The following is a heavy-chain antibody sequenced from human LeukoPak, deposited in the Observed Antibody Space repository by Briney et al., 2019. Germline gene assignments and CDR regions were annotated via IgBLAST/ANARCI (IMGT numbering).Heavy chain of an antibody. Sequence: GASVKVSCKASGYTFTGYYMHWVRQAPGQGLEWMGWINPNSGGTNYAQKFQGRVTMTRDTSISTAYMELSRLRSEDTAVYYCARGFLGYDSSDYAFSYYWGQGTLVTVSS. V-gene: IGHV1-2*02. CDR3: ARGFLGYDSSDYAFSYY. CDR2: INPNSGGT. CDR1: GYTFTGYY. D-gene: IGHD3-22*01. J-gene: IGHJ4*02.